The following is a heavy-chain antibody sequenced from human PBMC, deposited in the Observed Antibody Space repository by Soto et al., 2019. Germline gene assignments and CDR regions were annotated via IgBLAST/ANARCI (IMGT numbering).Heavy chain of an antibody. V-gene: IGHV4-34*01. CDR1: GGSFSGYY. D-gene: IGHD1-26*01. CDR2: INHSGSS. CDR3: ARGHSAAGFDL. J-gene: IGHJ4*02. Sequence: QVRLQQWGAGLLKPSETLSLTCAVYGGSFSGYYWAWIRQPPGKGLGCMGEINHSGSSNDNPSLQSRVTISVGTSTKQCSLKLTSVSAPDTAVYYCARGHSAAGFDLWGQGTLVTVSS.